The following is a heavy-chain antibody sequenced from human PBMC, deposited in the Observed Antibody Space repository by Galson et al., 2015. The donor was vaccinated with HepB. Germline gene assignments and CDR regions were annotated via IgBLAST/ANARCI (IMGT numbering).Heavy chain of an antibody. J-gene: IGHJ6*03. CDR2: IIPIFGTT. Sequence: SCKASGGTLSSYAIRWVRQAPGQGLEWMGGIIPIFGTTNYAQKFQDRVTISADESTSTAYMELSSLRSEDTAVYYCTRTEAVDYFYYYMDVWGKGTTVTV. D-gene: IGHD2-2*01. CDR1: GGTLSSYA. V-gene: IGHV1-69*01. CDR3: TRTEAVDYFYYYMDV.